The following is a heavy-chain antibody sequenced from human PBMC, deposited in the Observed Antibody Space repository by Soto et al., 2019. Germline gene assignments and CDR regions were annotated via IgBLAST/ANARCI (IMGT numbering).Heavy chain of an antibody. Sequence: QINLIESGPTLVKPTQPLTLTCTFSGFSRSTSGAAVGWVRQPPGRALEWLALLYGAGDKRYKASLENRLPITKDTSMNQVVLTLTNVDPADTATYYCAHRATMTIFGLMIVNVIGFDPWGQGTRVIVSS. CDR2: LYGAGDK. CDR1: GFSRSTSGAA. J-gene: IGHJ5*02. D-gene: IGHD3-3*01. V-gene: IGHV2-5*02. CDR3: AHRATMTIFGLMIVNVIGFDP.